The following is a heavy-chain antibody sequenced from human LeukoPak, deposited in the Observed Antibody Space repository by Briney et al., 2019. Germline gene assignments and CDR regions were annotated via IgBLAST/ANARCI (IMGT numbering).Heavy chain of an antibody. CDR2: IYYSGST. CDR1: GGSVSSYY. Sequence: PSETLSLTCTVSGGSVSSYYWSWIRQPPGKGLEWIGYIYYSGSTNYNPSLKSRVTISVDTSKNQFSLKLSSVTAADTAVYYCARETSQKGAHYMDVWGKGTTVTVSS. D-gene: IGHD3-16*01. CDR3: ARETSQKGAHYMDV. V-gene: IGHV4-59*02. J-gene: IGHJ6*03.